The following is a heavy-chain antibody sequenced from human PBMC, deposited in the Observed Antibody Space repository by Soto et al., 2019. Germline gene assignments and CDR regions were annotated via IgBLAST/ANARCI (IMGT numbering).Heavy chain of an antibody. CDR1: GGSISSSNW. CDR3: ARGGTYYYGSGSHNFDY. V-gene: IGHV4-4*02. D-gene: IGHD3-10*01. Sequence: SETLSLTCAVSGGSISSSNWWSMVRQPPGMGLEWIGEIYHSGSTNYNPSLKSRVTISVDKSKNQFSLKLSSVTAADTAVYYCARGGTYYYGSGSHNFDYWGQGTLVTVS. J-gene: IGHJ4*02. CDR2: IYHSGST.